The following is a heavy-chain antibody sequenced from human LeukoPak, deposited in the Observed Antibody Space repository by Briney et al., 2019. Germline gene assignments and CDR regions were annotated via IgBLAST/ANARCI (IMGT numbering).Heavy chain of an antibody. V-gene: IGHV3-7*01. D-gene: IGHD2-2*01. CDR2: IKQDGSEK. Sequence: GGSLRLSCAASGFTFSNYWMSWVRQAPGKGLEWVANIKQDGSEKYYVDSVKGRFTISRDNAKNSLYLQMNSLRAEDTAVYYCARVVPAAIASDYWGQGTLVTVSS. J-gene: IGHJ4*02. CDR3: ARVVPAAIASDY. CDR1: GFTFSNYW.